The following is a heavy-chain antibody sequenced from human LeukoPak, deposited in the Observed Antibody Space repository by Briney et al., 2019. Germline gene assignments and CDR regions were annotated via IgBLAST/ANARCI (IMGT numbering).Heavy chain of an antibody. CDR2: IWYDGSEE. V-gene: IGHV3-33*01. D-gene: IGHD3-22*01. Sequence: GGSLRLSCAASGFTLSSHGMHWVRQAPGKGLEWVSIIWYDGSEEYYADSVKGRFTISRDNSKNTLYLQMNSLRAEDTAVYYCARDGGYHSSGPFDYWGQGALVTVSS. J-gene: IGHJ4*02. CDR3: ARDGGYHSSGPFDY. CDR1: GFTLSSHG.